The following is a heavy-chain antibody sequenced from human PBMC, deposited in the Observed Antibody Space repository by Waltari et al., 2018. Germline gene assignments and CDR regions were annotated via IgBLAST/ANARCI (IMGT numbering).Heavy chain of an antibody. CDR3: ARADRGRSGKYASPAWGP. V-gene: IGHV4-34*01. D-gene: IGHD1-26*01. CDR2: INHSGST. Sequence: QVQLQQWGAGLLKHSQTLSLISGVYDGGSFRHHHRNWNRQPPAKGLEWIGEINHSGSTNYNPSLKNRLTISLDTSKTQFSLKMRSVTAADTAVYYCARADRGRSGKYASPAWGPWGQGTLVTVSS. J-gene: IGHJ5*02. CDR1: DGGSFRHHH.